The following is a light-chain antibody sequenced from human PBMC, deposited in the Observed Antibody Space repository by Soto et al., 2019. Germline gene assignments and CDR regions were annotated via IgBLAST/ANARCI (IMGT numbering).Light chain of an antibody. CDR1: SRDVGAYHY. CDR2: EVS. CDR3: SSYTTRSTHV. V-gene: IGLV2-14*01. Sequence: QSALTQPDSVSGSPGQSINISCTGSSRDVGAYHYVSWYQQRPGKAPQLMMYEVSSRPSGISNRFSGSKSDNTASLTISWLKDEDEADYYCSSYTTRSTHVFGTGTKLTVL. J-gene: IGLJ1*01.